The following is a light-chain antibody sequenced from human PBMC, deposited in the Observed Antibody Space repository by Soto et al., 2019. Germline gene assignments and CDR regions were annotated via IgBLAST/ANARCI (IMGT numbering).Light chain of an antibody. V-gene: IGLV2-23*02. CDR1: SSDVGAYNL. Sequence: QSALTQPASVSGSPGQSITISCTGTSSDVGAYNLVSWYRQYPGTAPKLLLYEVTKLPSGVSSRFSGSKSGNTASLTISGLQAEDEADYFCCSYAGSQTFVVFGGGTKVTVL. J-gene: IGLJ2*01. CDR3: CSYAGSQTFVV. CDR2: EVT.